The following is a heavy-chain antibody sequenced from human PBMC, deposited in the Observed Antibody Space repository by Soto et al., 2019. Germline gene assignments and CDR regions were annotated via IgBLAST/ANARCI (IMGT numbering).Heavy chain of an antibody. V-gene: IGHV4-59*08. J-gene: IGHJ4*02. CDR1: GGSISSYY. CDR2: IYYSGST. Sequence: SETLSLTCTVSGGSISSYYWIWIRQPPGKGLEWIGYIYYSGSTNYNPSLKSRVTISVDTSKNQFSLKLNSMTAADTAVYYCARHNYGSGSTYFDYWGQGTLVTVSS. CDR3: ARHNYGSGSTYFDY. D-gene: IGHD3-10*01.